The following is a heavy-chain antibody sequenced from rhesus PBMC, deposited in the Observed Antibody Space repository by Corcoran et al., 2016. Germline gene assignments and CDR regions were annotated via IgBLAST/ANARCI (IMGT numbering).Heavy chain of an antibody. V-gene: IGHV2S1*01. CDR1: GFSLNSSGMG. CDR2: IYWDDDK. CDR3: APPPFGY. J-gene: IGHJ4*01. Sequence: QVTLKESGPARVKPTQTLTLTCTLSGFSLNSSGMGVGWIRQPPGKALERLASIYWDDDKYYSTSLKSRLTISKDTSKNQVVLTLTNMDPVDTATYFCAPPPFGYWGQGVLVTVSS.